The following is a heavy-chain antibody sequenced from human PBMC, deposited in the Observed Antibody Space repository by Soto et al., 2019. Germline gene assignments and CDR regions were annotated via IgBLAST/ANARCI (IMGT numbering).Heavy chain of an antibody. Sequence: RRLSCAASGFTFSDYYMSWIRQAPGKGLEWVSYISSSSSYTNYADSVKGRFTISRDNAKNSLYLQMNSLRAEDTAVYYCARVWYYDFWSGYSNWFDPWGQGTLVTVSS. V-gene: IGHV3-11*06. CDR1: GFTFSDYY. CDR2: ISSSSSYT. J-gene: IGHJ5*02. D-gene: IGHD3-3*01. CDR3: ARVWYYDFWSGYSNWFDP.